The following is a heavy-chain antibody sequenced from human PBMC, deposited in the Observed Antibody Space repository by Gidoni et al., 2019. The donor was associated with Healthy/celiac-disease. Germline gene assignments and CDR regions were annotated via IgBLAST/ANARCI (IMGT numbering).Heavy chain of an antibody. J-gene: IGHJ3*02. CDR3: AKDTGPYYDSTRGDAFDI. V-gene: IGHV3-23*01. CDR2: ISGIVGST. CDR1: GFTFSSYA. Sequence: EVQLLESGGGLVQPGGSLRLSCAASGFTFSSYAMRWVRQAPWKWLEWVSAISGIVGSTYYADSVTSRFTISRDNSKNTLYLQMNSLRAEDTAVYYCAKDTGPYYDSTRGDAFDICGQGTIVTVSS. D-gene: IGHD3-22*01.